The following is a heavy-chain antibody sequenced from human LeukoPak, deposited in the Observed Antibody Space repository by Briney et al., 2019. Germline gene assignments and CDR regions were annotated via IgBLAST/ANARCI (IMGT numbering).Heavy chain of an antibody. V-gene: IGHV1-2*02. Sequence: ASVKVSCKASGYTFTGYYMHWVRQAPGQGLEWMGWINPNSGGTNYAQKFQGRVTMTRDTSNSTAYMELSRLRSDDTAVYYCARGPIFGVGRSNWFDPWGQGTLVTVSS. CDR1: GYTFTGYY. CDR3: ARGPIFGVGRSNWFDP. CDR2: INPNSGGT. D-gene: IGHD3-3*01. J-gene: IGHJ5*02.